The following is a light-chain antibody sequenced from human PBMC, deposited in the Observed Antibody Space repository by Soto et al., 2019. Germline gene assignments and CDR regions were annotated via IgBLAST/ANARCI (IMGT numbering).Light chain of an antibody. CDR3: QQYASSLT. CDR2: GAS. CDR1: QSVDSAF. Sequence: RASQSVDSAFFAWYQQKPGQPPRLLMYGASRRATGIPDRFSGSGSGTDFTLTISSLEPEDFAVYYCQQYASSLTFGQGTKVEI. J-gene: IGKJ1*01. V-gene: IGKV3-20*01.